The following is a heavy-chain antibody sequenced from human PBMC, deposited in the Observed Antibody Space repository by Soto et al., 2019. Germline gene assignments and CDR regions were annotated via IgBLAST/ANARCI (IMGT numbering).Heavy chain of an antibody. CDR3: AGGWGAVAAIDY. CDR2: IKQDGSEK. Sequence: EVQLVESGGGLVQPGGSLRLSCAASGFTFSSYWMSWVRQAPGKGLEWVANIKQDGSEKYYVDSVKGRFTISRDNAKNSLYLQMNRLRAEDTAVYYCAGGWGAVAAIDYWGQGTLVTVSS. CDR1: GFTFSSYW. J-gene: IGHJ4*02. D-gene: IGHD6-19*01. V-gene: IGHV3-7*01.